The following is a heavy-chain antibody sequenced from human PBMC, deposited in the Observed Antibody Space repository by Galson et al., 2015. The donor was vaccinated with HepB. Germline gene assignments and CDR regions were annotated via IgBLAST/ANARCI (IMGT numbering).Heavy chain of an antibody. J-gene: IGHJ3*02. CDR1: GFTFSSYS. D-gene: IGHD3-22*01. CDR2: ISSSSSTI. CDR3: ARDHWYYYDSSGTDAFDI. V-gene: IGHV3-48*02. Sequence: SLRLSCAASGFTFSSYSMNWVRQAPGKGLEWVSYISSSSSTIYYADSVKGRFTISRDNAKNSLYLQMSSLRDEDTAVYYCARDHWYYYDSSGTDAFDIWGQGTMVTVSS.